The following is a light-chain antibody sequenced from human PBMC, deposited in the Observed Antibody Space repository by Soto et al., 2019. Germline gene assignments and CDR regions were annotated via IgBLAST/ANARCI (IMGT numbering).Light chain of an antibody. CDR2: MAS. CDR1: QSISRY. J-gene: IGKJ1*01. Sequence: DIQITQSPSTLSASVGDRVTITCRASQSISRYLAWYQQIPGKAPKLLMYMASSLQSGVPSRFSGSGSGTEFTLAINSLQPDDFATYYCQQYDTYSRTFGQGTKVDIK. V-gene: IGKV1-5*03. CDR3: QQYDTYSRT.